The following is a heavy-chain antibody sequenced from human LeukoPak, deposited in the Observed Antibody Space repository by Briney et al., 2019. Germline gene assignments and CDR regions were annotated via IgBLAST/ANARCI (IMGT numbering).Heavy chain of an antibody. D-gene: IGHD3-9*01. CDR1: GDSVSINSAA. CDR2: TYYRSKWYN. V-gene: IGHV6-1*01. CDR3: AREGFEGLHSMNYYYGMDV. J-gene: IGHJ6*02. Sequence: SQTLSLTFAISGDSVSINSAAWNWVRQSPSRGLEWLGRTYYRSKWYNDYAVSVKSRITINPDTSKNQFSLQLNSVTPEDTAVYYCAREGFEGLHSMNYYYGMDVWGQGTTVTVSS.